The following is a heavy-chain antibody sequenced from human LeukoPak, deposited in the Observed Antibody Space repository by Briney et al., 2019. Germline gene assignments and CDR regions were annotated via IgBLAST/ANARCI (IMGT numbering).Heavy chain of an antibody. CDR2: INPNSGGT. CDR1: GYTFTGYY. J-gene: IGHJ3*02. D-gene: IGHD6-19*01. V-gene: IGHV1-2*02. Sequence: GPVKVSCKASGYTFTGYYMHWVRQAPGQGREWMGWINPNSGGTNYAQKFQCRVTMTRDTSISTAYMELSRLRSDDTAVYYCARDPQWLVLSGPGTHDAFDIWGQGTMVTVSS. CDR3: ARDPQWLVLSGPGTHDAFDI.